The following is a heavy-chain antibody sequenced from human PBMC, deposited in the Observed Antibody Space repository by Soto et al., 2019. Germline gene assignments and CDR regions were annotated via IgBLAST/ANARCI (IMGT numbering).Heavy chain of an antibody. CDR1: GFTFSTYA. CDR2: ISGSGGST. J-gene: IGHJ3*02. CDR3: AHPRGFGVFDAYDI. D-gene: IGHD3-10*01. V-gene: IGHV3-23*01. Sequence: EVQLLESGGGLVQPGGSLRLSCAASGFTFSTYAMSWVRQAPGKGLVWVSAISGSGGSTFYADSVKGRFTISRDNSMNMLYLQMNSLRTEDTAVYYCAHPRGFGVFDAYDIWGQGTVVTVSS.